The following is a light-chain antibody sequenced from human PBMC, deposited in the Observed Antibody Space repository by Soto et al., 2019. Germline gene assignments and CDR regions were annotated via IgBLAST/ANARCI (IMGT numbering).Light chain of an antibody. CDR1: QSISSD. J-gene: IGKJ1*01. Sequence: DIQLTQSPSSLSASVGDRVTITCRASQSISSDLNWYQQKAGQAPKLLIYVASNLQIGVPSRFSGSGSGTEFTLTINSLQPEDFATYYCQQCHSAPRTFGLGAKVEVK. CDR2: VAS. CDR3: QQCHSAPRT. V-gene: IGKV1-39*01.